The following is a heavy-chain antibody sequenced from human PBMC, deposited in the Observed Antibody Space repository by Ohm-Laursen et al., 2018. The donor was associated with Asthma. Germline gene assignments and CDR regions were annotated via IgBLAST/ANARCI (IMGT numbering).Heavy chain of an antibody. CDR3: AKDAVMFVQGAFDI. CDR2: ISTASSFI. D-gene: IGHD3-10*02. V-gene: IGHV3-21*04. J-gene: IGHJ3*02. Sequence: GSLKLSCAAPGYTFSRYSIHWVRQIPGKGLEWVASISTASSFIYYADSVRGRFTTSRDNARNSVYLQMNSLRAEDTALYYCAKDAVMFVQGAFDIWGQGTMVTVSS. CDR1: GYTFSRYS.